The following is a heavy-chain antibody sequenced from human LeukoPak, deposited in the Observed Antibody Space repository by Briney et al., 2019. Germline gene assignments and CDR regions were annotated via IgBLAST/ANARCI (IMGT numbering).Heavy chain of an antibody. J-gene: IGHJ1*01. D-gene: IGHD2-8*02. Sequence: GRSLRLSRATSGFTFDDYDMHWVRQAPGKGLEWVSGISWNSVRLGNADFVGGRFTISRDNAEKSLHLHMNSLRPEDTAVYYCSKSGGAARARGYLQHWGQGALVTVSS. CDR1: GFTFDDYD. V-gene: IGHV3-9*01. CDR2: ISWNSVRL. CDR3: SKSGGAARARGYLQH.